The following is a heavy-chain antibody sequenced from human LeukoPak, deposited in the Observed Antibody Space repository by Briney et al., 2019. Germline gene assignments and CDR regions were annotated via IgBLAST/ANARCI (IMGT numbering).Heavy chain of an antibody. J-gene: IGHJ4*02. CDR1: GGTISSYY. Sequence: KTSETLSLTCTVSGGTISSYYWSWIRQPPGQGLEWIGYIYYSGSTNYNPSLKSRVTISVDTSKNQFSLKLSSVTAADTAVYYCAGSDYYDSSGYYPWDWGQGTLVTVSS. CDR2: IYYSGST. V-gene: IGHV4-59*01. D-gene: IGHD3-22*01. CDR3: AGSDYYDSSGYYPWD.